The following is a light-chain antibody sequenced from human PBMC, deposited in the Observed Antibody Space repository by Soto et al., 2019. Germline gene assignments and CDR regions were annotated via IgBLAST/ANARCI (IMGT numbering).Light chain of an antibody. J-gene: IGKJ1*01. V-gene: IGKV1-39*01. CDR3: QQSYRTPRT. CDR1: QSISDY. CDR2: SAS. Sequence: DIQMTQSPSSLSASIGDRVTITCRASQSISDYLNWYQQKPGNAPKLLIYSASTLHSGVPSRFSGSGSGTYFTLTISSLQPEDFATYYCQQSYRTPRTFGQGTKVEIK.